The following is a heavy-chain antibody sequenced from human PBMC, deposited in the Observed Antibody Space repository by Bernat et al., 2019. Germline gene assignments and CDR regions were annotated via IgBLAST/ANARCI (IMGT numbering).Heavy chain of an antibody. Sequence: QLQLQESGSGLVKPSQTLSLTCTVSGGSISSDYYSWNWIRQPPGQDLEWIGYIYHSGGTYYSPSLKSRVIISIDRSKNQFSLKLTSVTAADTDVYYCARGMCSGGSCGYPVDFFDIWGQGTMVTVSS. CDR3: ARGMCSGGSCGYPVDFFDI. J-gene: IGHJ3*02. V-gene: IGHV4-30-2*01. CDR1: GGSISSDYYS. CDR2: IYHSGGT. D-gene: IGHD2-15*01.